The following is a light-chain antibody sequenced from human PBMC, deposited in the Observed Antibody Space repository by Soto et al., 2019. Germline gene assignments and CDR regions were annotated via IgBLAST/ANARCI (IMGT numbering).Light chain of an antibody. V-gene: IGKV1-12*01. CDR2: AAS. CDR1: LGISNW. J-gene: IGKJ3*01. CDR3: QQANSFPLT. Sequence: DIQMTQSPSSVSASVGDRVTITCRASLGISNWLAWYQQKPGKAPKLLIYAASSLQSGVPSRFSGSGSGTDFTLTISSLQPEDFAICYCQQANSFPLTCGPGTKVEIK.